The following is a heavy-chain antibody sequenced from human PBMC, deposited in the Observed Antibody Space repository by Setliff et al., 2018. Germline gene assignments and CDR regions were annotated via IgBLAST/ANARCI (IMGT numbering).Heavy chain of an antibody. Sequence: SETLSLTCNVYGESFDTYYWSWIRQPPGKGLEWFGEINQSGSGDYNPSFKGRVTISVDTSKKQFSLTSSSVTAADTALYYCRQAVVGRDVFDIWGQGTVVTVSS. D-gene: IGHD1-1*01. V-gene: IGHV4-34*01. CDR2: INQSGSG. CDR1: GESFDTYY. J-gene: IGHJ3*02. CDR3: RQAVVGRDVFDI.